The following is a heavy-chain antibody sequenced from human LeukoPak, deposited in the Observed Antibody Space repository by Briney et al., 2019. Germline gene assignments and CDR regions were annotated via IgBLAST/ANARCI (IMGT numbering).Heavy chain of an antibody. CDR3: ACHDDYQPEYYFDY. CDR1: GGTFSSYA. D-gene: IGHD4-11*01. V-gene: IGHV1-69*13. Sequence: ASVKVSCKASGGTFSSYAISWVRQAPGQGLEWMGGIIPIFGTANYAQKFQGRVTITADESTSTAYMELSSLRSEDTAVYYCACHDDYQPEYYFDYWGQGTLVTVSS. J-gene: IGHJ4*02. CDR2: IIPIFGTA.